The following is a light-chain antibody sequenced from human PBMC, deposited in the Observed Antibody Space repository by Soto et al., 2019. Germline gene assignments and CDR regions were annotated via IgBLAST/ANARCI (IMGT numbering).Light chain of an antibody. Sequence: DIVMTQSPDSLAVSLGERATINCKSSQSVLNSSKNKNYLAWYQQKPGQPPKLLIHWASTRESGVPDRFSGSGSGTDFTLTSSSLQAEDVAVYYCQHHCSGPNTFGQGTKLEIK. CDR2: WAS. V-gene: IGKV4-1*01. CDR3: QHHCSGPNT. J-gene: IGKJ2*01. CDR1: QSVLNSSKNKNY.